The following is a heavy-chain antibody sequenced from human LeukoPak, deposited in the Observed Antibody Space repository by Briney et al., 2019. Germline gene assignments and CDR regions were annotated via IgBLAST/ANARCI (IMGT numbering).Heavy chain of an antibody. Sequence: GASVNVSCKASGYSFTSYGISWVRQAPGQGLEWMGWISTYDSNTNFAQNVQGRVTMSTDSSTRTAYMELTSLRSDDTAVYYCAKSGASSGYSPIDYWGPGTLVTVSS. CDR1: GYSFTSYG. J-gene: IGHJ4*02. CDR3: AKSGASSGYSPIDY. V-gene: IGHV1-18*01. D-gene: IGHD3-22*01. CDR2: ISTYDSNT.